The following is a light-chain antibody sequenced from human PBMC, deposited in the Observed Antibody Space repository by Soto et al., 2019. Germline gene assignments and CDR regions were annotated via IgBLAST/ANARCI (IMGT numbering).Light chain of an antibody. V-gene: IGKV3-11*01. CDR1: QSVSSY. J-gene: IGKJ5*01. CDR3: QQRSNWPPSIT. CDR2: DAS. Sequence: EIVLTQSPATLSLSPGERATLSCRASQSVSSYLAWYQQKPGQAPRLLIYDASNRATGIAARFSGSGSGTDFTLNISSLEPEDFAVFFCQQRSNWPPSITFGQRTRLEIK.